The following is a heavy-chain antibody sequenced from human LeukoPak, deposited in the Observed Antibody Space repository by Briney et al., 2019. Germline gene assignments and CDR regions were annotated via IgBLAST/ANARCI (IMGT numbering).Heavy chain of an antibody. CDR1: GYTLTVLS. Sequence: ASVKVSFKGSGYTLTVLSMHWVRHAPRKGLGWVGGFDPEDGERFYAHKFQGSVTMTADTSTNTAYTELRSLRSEDTAVYYCGTDYYDDSSGSYYTVDYWGQGTLVTVSS. CDR3: GTDYYDDSSGSYYTVDY. J-gene: IGHJ4*02. D-gene: IGHD3-22*01. V-gene: IGHV1-24*01. CDR2: FDPEDGER.